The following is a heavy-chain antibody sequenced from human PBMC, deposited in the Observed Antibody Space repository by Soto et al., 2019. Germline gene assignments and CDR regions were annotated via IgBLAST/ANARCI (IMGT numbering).Heavy chain of an antibody. V-gene: IGHV3-30*18. CDR2: IAYDGSNK. CDR3: AKDLPSGSEANYYGMDV. J-gene: IGHJ6*02. Sequence: QVQLVESGGGVVQPGRSLRLSCAASGLTFSSFGMHWVRQAPGKGLEWVAVIAYDGSNKYQGDSVKGRFTISRDNSKNTLYLQMNSLRAEDTAVYDCAKDLPSGSEANYYGMDVWGQGTTVTVSS. CDR1: GLTFSSFG. D-gene: IGHD5-12*01.